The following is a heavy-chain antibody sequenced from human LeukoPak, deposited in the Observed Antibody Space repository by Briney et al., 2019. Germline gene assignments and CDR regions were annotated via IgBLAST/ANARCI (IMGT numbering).Heavy chain of an antibody. J-gene: IGHJ3*02. CDR3: AKGNYGSVAAGVDAFDI. V-gene: IGHV3-23*01. D-gene: IGHD3-10*01. CDR2: ISRTTGTT. Sequence: GGSLRLSCAASGFTFSNYAMNWVRQAPGKGLEWVSAISRTTGTTYYADSVKGRFTISRDSSKNTLYLQMNSLRAEDTAVYYCAKGNYGSVAAGVDAFDIWGQGTMVTVSS. CDR1: GFTFSNYA.